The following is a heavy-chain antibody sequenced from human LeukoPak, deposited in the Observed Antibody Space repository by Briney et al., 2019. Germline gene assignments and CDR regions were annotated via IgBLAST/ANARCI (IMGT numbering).Heavy chain of an antibody. CDR1: TSRFTFTRIA. CDR3: AAGYCSGTNCGFNN. Sequence: PGGSLRLSCAASTSRFTFTRIAMHWVRQAPGTGLEWVAFIRYDGSNKYYADSVKGRFTISRDNAKNSLYLQMNSLRAEDTAVYYCAAGYCSGTNCGFNNWGQGTLVTVSS. D-gene: IGHD2-2*03. V-gene: IGHV3-30*02. J-gene: IGHJ5*02. CDR2: IRYDGSNK.